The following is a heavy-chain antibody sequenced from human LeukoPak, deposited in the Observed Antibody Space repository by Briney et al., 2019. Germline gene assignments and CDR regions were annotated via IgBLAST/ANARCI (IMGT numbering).Heavy chain of an antibody. CDR3: ARGDYCGSGSYPGILDP. J-gene: IGHJ5*02. D-gene: IGHD3-10*01. Sequence: SETLSLTCAVSGGSISSSNWWNWVRQPPGKGLEWIWAIYHSGSTNYNPSLKSRVTISVDKSKNQFSLKLSSVTAADTAVYYCARGDYCGSGSYPGILDPWGQGTLVTVSS. V-gene: IGHV4-4*02. CDR2: IYHSGST. CDR1: GGSISSSNW.